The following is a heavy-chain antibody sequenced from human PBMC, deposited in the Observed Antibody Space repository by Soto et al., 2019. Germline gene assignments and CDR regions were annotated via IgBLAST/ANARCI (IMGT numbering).Heavy chain of an antibody. J-gene: IGHJ4*02. D-gene: IGHD5-18*01. CDR1: GGSFSGYY. V-gene: IGHV4-34*01. CDR3: ARGWIQLWLPRY. Sequence: SETLSLTCAVYGGSFSGYYWSWIRQPPGKGLEWIGEINHSGSTNYNPSLKSRVTISVDTSKNQFSLKLSSVTAADTAVYYCARGWIQLWLPRYWGQGTLVTVSS. CDR2: INHSGST.